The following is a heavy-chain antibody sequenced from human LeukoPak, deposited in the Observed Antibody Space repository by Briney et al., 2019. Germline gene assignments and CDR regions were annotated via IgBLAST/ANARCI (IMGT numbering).Heavy chain of an antibody. D-gene: IGHD2-15*01. J-gene: IGHJ3*02. CDR2: ISSSSSYI. CDR1: GFTFRRYS. CDR3: ARDWGDCSGGSCYFDI. Sequence: GGSLRLSCAASGFTFRRYSMNWVRQAPGKGLEWVSVISSSSSYIYYAASVGGRFTISRDNAKSSLYLQMSSLRAEDTAVYYCARDWGDCSGGSCYFDIWGQGTVVTVSS. V-gene: IGHV3-21*01.